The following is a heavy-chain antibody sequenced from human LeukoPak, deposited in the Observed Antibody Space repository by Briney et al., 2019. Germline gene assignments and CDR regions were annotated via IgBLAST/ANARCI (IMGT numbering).Heavy chain of an antibody. Sequence: PGGSPRLSCAASGFTFSSYSMNWVRQAPGKGLEWVSSISSSSSYIYYADSVKGRFTISRDNAKNSLYLQMNSLRAEDTAVYYCARDRRYYGSGSYGVYWYYGMDVWGQGTTVTVSS. CDR3: ARDRRYYGSGSYGVYWYYGMDV. CDR1: GFTFSSYS. J-gene: IGHJ6*02. D-gene: IGHD3-10*01. CDR2: ISSSSSYI. V-gene: IGHV3-21*01.